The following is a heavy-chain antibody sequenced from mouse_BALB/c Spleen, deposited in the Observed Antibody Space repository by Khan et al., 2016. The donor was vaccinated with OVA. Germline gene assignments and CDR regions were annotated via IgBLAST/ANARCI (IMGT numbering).Heavy chain of an antibody. CDR1: GYSFTSSY. CDR2: IDPFNGGT. V-gene: IGHV1S135*01. CDR3: ARGGVGY. Sequence: VRLQQSGPELMKPGASVNISCKASGYSFTSSYIHWVKQSHGKSLEWIGYIDPFNGGTNYNQDFKGKATLTVDKSSSTAYMHLSSLTSEDSAVYYCARGGVGYWGQGTLVTGSA. J-gene: IGHJ3*01.